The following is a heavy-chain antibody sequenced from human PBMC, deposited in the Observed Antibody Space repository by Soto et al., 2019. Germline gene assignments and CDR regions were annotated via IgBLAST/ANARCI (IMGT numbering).Heavy chain of an antibody. D-gene: IGHD5-12*01. V-gene: IGHV5-51*01. Sequence: GESLRISCKGFGYSFTSHWIAWVRQMPGKGLEWMGIFYPGDSDTRYSPSFQGQVTMSGDKSISTAYVQWHSLKASDTAMYYCARLDDYGYTIGSWGQGSLVTVSS. CDR3: ARLDDYGYTIGS. J-gene: IGHJ4*02. CDR2: FYPGDSDT. CDR1: GYSFTSHW.